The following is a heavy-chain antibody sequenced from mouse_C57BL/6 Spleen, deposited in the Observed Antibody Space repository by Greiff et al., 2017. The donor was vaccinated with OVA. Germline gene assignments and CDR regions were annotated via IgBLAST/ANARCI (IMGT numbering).Heavy chain of an antibody. D-gene: IGHD2-12*01. CDR1: GYSFTDYN. J-gene: IGHJ3*01. Sequence: EVKLMESGPELVKPGASVKISCKASGYSFTDYNMNWVKQSNGKSLEWIGVINPNYGTTSYNQKFKGKATLTVDQSSSTAYMQLNSLTSEDSAVYYCAEGTYYSDPFAYWGQGTLVTVSA. CDR3: AEGTYYSDPFAY. V-gene: IGHV1-39*01. CDR2: INPNYGTT.